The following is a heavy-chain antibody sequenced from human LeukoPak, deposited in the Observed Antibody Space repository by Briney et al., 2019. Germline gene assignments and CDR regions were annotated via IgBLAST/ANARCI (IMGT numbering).Heavy chain of an antibody. CDR3: ARDGGYGSGSYFYYGMDV. CDR2: IYTSGST. V-gene: IGHV4-4*07. Sequence: SETLSLTCTVSGGSISSYYWSWIRQPAGKGLEWNWRIYTSGSTNYNPSLNSRVTMSVDTSKNQFPLKLSSVTAADTAVYYCARDGGYGSGSYFYYGMDVWGQGTTVTVSS. D-gene: IGHD3-10*01. J-gene: IGHJ6*02. CDR1: GGSISSYY.